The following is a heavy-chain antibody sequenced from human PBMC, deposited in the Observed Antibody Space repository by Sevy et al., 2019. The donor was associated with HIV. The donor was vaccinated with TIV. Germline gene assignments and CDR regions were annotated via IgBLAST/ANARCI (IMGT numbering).Heavy chain of an antibody. D-gene: IGHD3-22*01. J-gene: IGHJ4*02. CDR3: ARDLLDFYDSSGYCGL. CDR1: GFTFSSYA. Sequence: GGSLRLSCAASGFTFSSYAMNWVRQAPGKGLEWVSSISSGSSYIYYADSVKGRFTISRDNAKNSLYLQMNSLRAEDTAVYYCARDLLDFYDSSGYCGLWGQGTLVTVSS. CDR2: ISSGSSYI. V-gene: IGHV3-21*01.